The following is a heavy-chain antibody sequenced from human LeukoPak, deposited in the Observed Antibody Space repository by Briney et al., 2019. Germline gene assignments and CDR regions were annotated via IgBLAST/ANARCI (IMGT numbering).Heavy chain of an antibody. CDR1: GGSFSGYY. J-gene: IGHJ6*03. Sequence: SETLSLTCAVFGGSFSGYYWTWIRQPPGKGLEWIGEINHSGSTSYNPSLNGRVSISRDTTKNLFSLRLRSVTAADTAVYFCARGRVSSSTWYSTYYYYFYMDVWGKGTTVTVSS. CDR2: INHSGST. D-gene: IGHD1-1*01. V-gene: IGHV4-34*01. CDR3: ARGRVSSSTWYSTYYYYFYMDV.